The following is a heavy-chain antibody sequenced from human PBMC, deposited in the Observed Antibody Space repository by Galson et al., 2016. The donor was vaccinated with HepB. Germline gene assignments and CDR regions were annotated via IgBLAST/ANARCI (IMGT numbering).Heavy chain of an antibody. J-gene: IGHJ4*02. CDR1: GVSISSYY. V-gene: IGHV4-59*08. Sequence: ETLSLTCTVSGVSISSYYWSWFRQPPEKGLECIGYAFYSGITNYNPSLKSRVTISIDTSKNQFSLKLGSVTAADTAVYYCARGEGYNLYWGQGTLVTVSS. D-gene: IGHD5-24*01. CDR2: AFYSGIT. CDR3: ARGEGYNLY.